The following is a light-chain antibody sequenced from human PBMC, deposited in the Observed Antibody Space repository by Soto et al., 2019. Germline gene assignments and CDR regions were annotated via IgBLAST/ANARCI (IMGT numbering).Light chain of an antibody. CDR1: SSDVGGSNH. J-gene: IGLJ1*01. CDR3: CSSAGSYTFV. CDR2: DVN. Sequence: QSALTQPRSVTGSPGQSVTISCSGTSSDVGGSNHVSWYQHHPGKAPKCLIYDVNKRPSGVPDRFSGSKSGNTASLTISGLQTDDEADYYCCSSAGSYTFVFGSGTKGTVL. V-gene: IGLV2-11*01.